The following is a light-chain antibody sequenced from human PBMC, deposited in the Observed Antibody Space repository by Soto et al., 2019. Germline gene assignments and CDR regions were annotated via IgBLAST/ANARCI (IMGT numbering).Light chain of an antibody. CDR1: QSLLNSNGNNY. CDR2: LGT. Sequence: DIVMTQFPLSLPVTPGEPASISCTSSQSLLNSNGNNYLDWYLQKPGQSPQLLIRLGTKRASGVSDRFSASGSGTSFTLKISRVEAEDVGVYYCMQALRNPWTFGQGTKVEIK. V-gene: IGKV2-28*01. CDR3: MQALRNPWT. J-gene: IGKJ1*01.